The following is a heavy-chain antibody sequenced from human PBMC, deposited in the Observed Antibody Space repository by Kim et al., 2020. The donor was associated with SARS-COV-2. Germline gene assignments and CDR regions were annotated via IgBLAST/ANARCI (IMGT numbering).Heavy chain of an antibody. V-gene: IGHV1-69*01. D-gene: IGHD2-21*02. J-gene: IGHJ4*02. CDR3: ARGGGNSNFDY. Sequence: ANYEQKFQGRVTITADESTSTAYMELSSLRSEDTAVYYCARGGGNSNFDYWGQGTLVTVSS. CDR2: A.